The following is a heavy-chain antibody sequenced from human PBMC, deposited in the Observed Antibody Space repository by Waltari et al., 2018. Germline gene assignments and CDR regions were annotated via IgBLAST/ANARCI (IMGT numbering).Heavy chain of an antibody. V-gene: IGHV3-7*01. J-gene: IGHJ4*02. D-gene: IGHD1-1*01. CDR2: IVPDGSDK. CDR3: VGWNDPINS. CDR1: GFTISRFW. Sequence: EAQLVQSGGGLVQPGGSLTLSCAASGFTISRFWMTWIRQAPGQGLQWVANIVPDGSDKYYVDSVKGRFTISRDNAENSLLLQMSSLRVGDTALYYCVGWNDPINSWGQGTLVAVSS.